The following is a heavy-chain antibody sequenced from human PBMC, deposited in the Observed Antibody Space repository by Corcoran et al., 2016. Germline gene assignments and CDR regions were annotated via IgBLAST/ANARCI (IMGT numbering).Heavy chain of an antibody. CDR3: AREAYYDCGSGFRHFDY. Sequence: QVQLQESGPGLVKPSQTLSLTCTVSGGSINSGGYYWSWIRQHPGEGLEWIGYIYYSGSTYYNPSLKSRVTISIDTSKNQFSLKLSSVTAADTAVYYCAREAYYDCGSGFRHFDYWGQGTLVTVSS. J-gene: IGHJ4*02. CDR2: IYYSGST. V-gene: IGHV4-31*03. CDR1: GGSINSGGYY. D-gene: IGHD3-3*01.